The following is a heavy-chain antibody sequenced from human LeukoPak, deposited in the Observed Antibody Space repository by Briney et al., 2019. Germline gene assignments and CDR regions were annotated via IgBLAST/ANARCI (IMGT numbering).Heavy chain of an antibody. D-gene: IGHD5-18*01. CDR2: ISSSSSYI. CDR1: GFTFSSYS. CDR3: ARVGIQLWSPYFDY. J-gene: IGHJ4*02. V-gene: IGHV3-21*01. Sequence: PGRSLRLSCAASGFTFSSYSMNWVRQAPGKGLEWVSSISSSSSYIYYADSVKGRFTISRDNAKNSLYLQMNSLRAEDTAVYYCARVGIQLWSPYFDYWGQGTLVTVSS.